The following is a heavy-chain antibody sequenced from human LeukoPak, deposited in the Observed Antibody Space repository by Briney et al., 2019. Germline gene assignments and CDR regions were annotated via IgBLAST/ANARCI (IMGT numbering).Heavy chain of an antibody. V-gene: IGHV1-2*06. CDR1: GYTFTGYY. D-gene: IGHD1-26*01. CDR2: INPNSGGT. CDR3: ARAVSGSSLRAYYFDY. Sequence: ASVKVSCKASGYTFTGYYMHWVRQAPGQGLEWMGRINPNSGGTNYAQKFQGRVTMTRDTSISTAYMELSRLRSDDTAVYYCARAVSGSSLRAYYFDYWGQGTLVTVSS. J-gene: IGHJ4*02.